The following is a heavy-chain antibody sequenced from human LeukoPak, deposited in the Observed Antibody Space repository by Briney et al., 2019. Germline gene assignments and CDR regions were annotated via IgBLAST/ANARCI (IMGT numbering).Heavy chain of an antibody. V-gene: IGHV4-59*01. CDR1: GGSLSSYY. J-gene: IGHJ4*02. CDR2: IYYTGST. Sequence: SETLSLTCTASGGSLSSYYWSWIRQPPGKGLEWIGYIYYTGSTNYNPSLKSRVTISLDTSKNQFSLKLSSVTAADTAVYYCARGPRWLQLNYWGQGTLVTVSS. D-gene: IGHD5-24*01. CDR3: ARGPRWLQLNY.